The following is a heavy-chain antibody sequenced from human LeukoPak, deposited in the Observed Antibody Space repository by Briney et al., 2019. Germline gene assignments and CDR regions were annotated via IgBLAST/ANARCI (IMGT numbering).Heavy chain of an antibody. CDR2: IWRDGNNR. CDR3: AKGLLYIDV. V-gene: IGHV3-33*06. Sequence: PGRSLRLSCAASGFTLSPSGVHWVRQAPGKGLEWVAVIWRDGNNRFYADSVKVRFTISRDGSENKDSLQMKNLSAGETARYFCAKGLLYIDVWGRGTTVSVSS. J-gene: IGHJ6*03. D-gene: IGHD5-18*01. CDR1: GFTLSPSG.